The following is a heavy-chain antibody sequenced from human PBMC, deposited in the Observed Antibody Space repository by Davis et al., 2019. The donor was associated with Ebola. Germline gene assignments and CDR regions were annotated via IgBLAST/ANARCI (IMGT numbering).Heavy chain of an antibody. V-gene: IGHV3-30*02. Sequence: GESLKISCAASGFTFSSYGMHWVRQAPGKGLEWVAFIRYDGSNKYYADSVKGRFTISRDNSKNTLYLQMNSLRAEDTALYYCANTPGHSYSSSWGDAFDIWGQGTMVTVSS. CDR1: GFTFSSYG. J-gene: IGHJ3*02. D-gene: IGHD6-13*01. CDR2: IRYDGSNK. CDR3: ANTPGHSYSSSWGDAFDI.